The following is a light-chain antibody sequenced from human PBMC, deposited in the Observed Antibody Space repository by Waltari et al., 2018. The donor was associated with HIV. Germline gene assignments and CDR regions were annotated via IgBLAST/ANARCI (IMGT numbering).Light chain of an antibody. CDR3: QQRRNWPKT. Sequence: EIVLTQSPATLSLSPGERATLSCRASQSVSSYLAWYQQKPGQAPRLLIYDSSNRATGIPARFSGSGSETDFTLTISSLESEDFAVYYCQQRRNWPKTFGQGTKVEIK. CDR1: QSVSSY. CDR2: DSS. J-gene: IGKJ1*01. V-gene: IGKV3-11*01.